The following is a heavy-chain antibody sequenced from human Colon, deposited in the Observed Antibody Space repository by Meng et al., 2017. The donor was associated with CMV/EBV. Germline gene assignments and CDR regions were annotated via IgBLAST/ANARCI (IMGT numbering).Heavy chain of an antibody. CDR2: ISPTSSNI. J-gene: IGHJ4*02. V-gene: IGHV3-21*01. D-gene: IGHD5-18*01. CDR1: GFSTYK. CDR3: ARDPKVLDTTLATGY. Sequence: GESLKISCAGSGFSTYKILWVRQAPGKGLEWVSSISPTSSNIFYADSVRGRFNVFRDNAQNSVFLQMNNLRAEDTGVYYCARDPKVLDTTLATGYWGQGTLVTSPQ.